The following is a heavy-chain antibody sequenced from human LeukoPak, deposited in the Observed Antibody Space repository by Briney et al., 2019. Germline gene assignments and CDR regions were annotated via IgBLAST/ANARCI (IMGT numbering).Heavy chain of an antibody. CDR3: AREGLDREVSGPFDY. CDR2: ISAYNGNT. CDR1: GYTFTSYG. V-gene: IGHV1-18*01. D-gene: IGHD3-10*01. Sequence: ASVKVSCKASGYTFTSYGISWVRQAPGQGLEWMGWISAYNGNTNYAQKLQGRVTMTTDTSTSTAYMELRSLRSDDTAVYYCAREGLDREVSGPFDYWGQGTLVTVSS. J-gene: IGHJ4*02.